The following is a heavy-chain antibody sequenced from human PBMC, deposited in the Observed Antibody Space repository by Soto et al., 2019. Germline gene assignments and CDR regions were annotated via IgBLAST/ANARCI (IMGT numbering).Heavy chain of an antibody. Sequence: QVQLQESGPGLVKPSETLSLTCTVSGGSISSYYWSWIRQPPGKGLEWIGYIYYSGSTNYNPSLKSRVTISVDTSKNQFSLKLSSVTAADTAVYYCARVGPEAAATDYWGQGTLVTVSS. CDR2: IYYSGST. J-gene: IGHJ4*02. CDR3: ARVGPEAAATDY. V-gene: IGHV4-59*01. D-gene: IGHD6-13*01. CDR1: GGSISSYY.